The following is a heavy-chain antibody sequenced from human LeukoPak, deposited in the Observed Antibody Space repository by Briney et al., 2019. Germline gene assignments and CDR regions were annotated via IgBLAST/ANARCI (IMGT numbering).Heavy chain of an antibody. Sequence: GGSLRLSCAASGFTFSSYSMNWVRQAPGKGLEWVSSISNSSSYIYYADSVKGRFTISRDNAKNSLYLQMNSLRAEDTAVYYCARDILTGSSGYWGQGTLVTVSS. CDR1: GFTFSSYS. CDR2: ISNSSSYI. J-gene: IGHJ4*02. V-gene: IGHV3-21*01. D-gene: IGHD3-9*01. CDR3: ARDILTGSSGY.